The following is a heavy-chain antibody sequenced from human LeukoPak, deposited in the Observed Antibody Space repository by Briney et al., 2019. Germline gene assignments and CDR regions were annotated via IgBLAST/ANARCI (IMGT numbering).Heavy chain of an antibody. CDR1: GFDFSEHE. CDR3: VQPSQGYFQN. CDR2: IRNKNQGHTT. J-gene: IGHJ1*01. D-gene: IGHD3-22*01. Sequence: GGSLTLSCPASGFDFSEHEMDWLRQARRKGLEWLARIRNKNQGHTTEYAASVRGRFAISRDDSSNSLHLQMNRLKTEDTAVYYCVQPSQGYFQNWGQGTLVTVSS. V-gene: IGHV3-72*01.